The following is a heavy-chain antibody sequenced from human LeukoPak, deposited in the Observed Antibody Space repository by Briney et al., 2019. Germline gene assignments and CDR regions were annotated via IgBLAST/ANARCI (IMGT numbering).Heavy chain of an antibody. Sequence: SETLSLTCTVSGGSISSGDYYWRWTRQPPGRGLEWIGYIYYSGSTYYNPSLKSRVTISVDTSKNQFSLKLSSVTAADAAVYYCSRVHYDFWSGSYGMDVWGQGTTVTVSS. D-gene: IGHD3-3*01. CDR3: SRVHYDFWSGSYGMDV. J-gene: IGHJ6*02. V-gene: IGHV4-30-4*01. CDR2: IYYSGST. CDR1: GGSISSGDYY.